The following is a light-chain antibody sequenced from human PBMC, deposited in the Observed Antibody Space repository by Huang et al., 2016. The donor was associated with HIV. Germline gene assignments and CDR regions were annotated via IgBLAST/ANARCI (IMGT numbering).Light chain of an antibody. CDR3: QQRFTWPLT. CDR2: EVS. V-gene: IGKV3-11*01. Sequence: IVFNQSPATLAVSPGESGTRSCRASQSVGNSLAWYQQGFGQAPRLLIYEVSNRATGIPASFSGSGSGTDFTLTISSLEPEDLAVYYCQQRFTWPLTFGGGTKVEI. CDR1: QSVGNS. J-gene: IGKJ4*01.